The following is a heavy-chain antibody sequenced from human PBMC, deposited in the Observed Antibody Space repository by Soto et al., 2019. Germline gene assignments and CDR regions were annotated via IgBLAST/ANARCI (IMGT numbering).Heavy chain of an antibody. J-gene: IGHJ4*02. CDR2: IKQDGSEK. CDR3: ARDGQLVINYFDY. V-gene: IGHV3-7*01. CDR1: GFAFSSYW. D-gene: IGHD6-13*01. Sequence: GGSLRLSCAASGFAFSSYWMSWVRQAPGKGLEWVANIKQDGSEKYYVDSVKGRFTISRDNAKNSLYLQMNSLRAEDTAVYYCARDGQLVINYFDYWGQGTLVTVSS.